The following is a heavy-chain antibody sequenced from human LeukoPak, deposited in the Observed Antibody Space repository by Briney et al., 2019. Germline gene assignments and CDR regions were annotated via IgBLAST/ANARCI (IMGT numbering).Heavy chain of an antibody. J-gene: IGHJ6*03. D-gene: IGHD6-13*01. Sequence: SETLSLTCTVSGGSISSSSYYWGWIRQPPGKGLEWIGSIYYSGSTYYNPSLKSRVTISVDTSKNQFSLKLSSVTAADTAVYYCARFLKRASIAAAGSRVQVPPPRPYYYYYYMDVWGKGTTVTVSS. CDR2: IYYSGST. CDR3: ARFLKRASIAAAGSRVQVPPPRPYYYYYYMDV. CDR1: GGSISSSSYY. V-gene: IGHV4-39*07.